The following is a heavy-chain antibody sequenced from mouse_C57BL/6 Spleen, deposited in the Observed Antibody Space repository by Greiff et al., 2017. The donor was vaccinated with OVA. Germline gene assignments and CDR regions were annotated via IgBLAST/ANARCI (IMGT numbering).Heavy chain of an antibody. Sequence: VQLQESGAELVRPGASVKLSCKASGYTFTDYYINWVKQRPGQGLEWIARIYPGSGNTYYNEKFKGKATLTAEKSSSTAYMQLSSLTSEDSAVYFCARRKYYGSRGGDFDVWGTGTTVTVSS. CDR3: ARRKYYGSRGGDFDV. D-gene: IGHD1-1*01. CDR2: IYPGSGNT. V-gene: IGHV1-76*01. J-gene: IGHJ1*03. CDR1: GYTFTDYY.